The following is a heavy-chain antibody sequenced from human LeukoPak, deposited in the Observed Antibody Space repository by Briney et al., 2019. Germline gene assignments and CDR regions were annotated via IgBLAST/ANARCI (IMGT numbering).Heavy chain of an antibody. J-gene: IGHJ3*02. D-gene: IGHD3-22*01. V-gene: IGHV4-4*07. Sequence: PSETLSLTCNVSGCSISSYYWSWIRQPAGKGLEWIGRIYTSGSTSYNPSLKSRVTMSVYPSKNQCSLKLSSVTAADTAVYYCARGPNRITMMIGDAFDIWGQGTMVTISS. CDR3: ARGPNRITMMIGDAFDI. CDR1: GCSISSYY. CDR2: IYTSGST.